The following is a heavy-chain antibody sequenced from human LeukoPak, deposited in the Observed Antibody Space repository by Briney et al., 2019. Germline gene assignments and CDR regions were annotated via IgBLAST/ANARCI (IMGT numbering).Heavy chain of an antibody. CDR2: IYSGGSS. J-gene: IGHJ4*02. CDR3: ATRPDGNDVPYFDY. Sequence: GGSVRLSCAASGLTVGFKCMSWVRQAPGKGLEWVSIIYSGGSSYYADSVKGRFTVSRDTSKNTLYLQMNSLRAEDTAVYYCATRPDGNDVPYFDYWGQGTLVTVSS. CDR1: GLTVGFKC. V-gene: IGHV3-66*01. D-gene: IGHD5-12*01.